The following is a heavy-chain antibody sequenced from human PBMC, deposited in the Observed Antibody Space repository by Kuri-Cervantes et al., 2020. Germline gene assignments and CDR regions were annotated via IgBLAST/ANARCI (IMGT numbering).Heavy chain of an antibody. D-gene: IGHD3-10*01. CDR2: IYYSGST. CDR3: ARGGSNWFDP. V-gene: IGHV4-39*01. Sequence: SETLSLTCTVSGGSISSSSYYWGWIRQPPGKGLEWIGSIYYSGSTYYNPSLKSRVTISVDTSKNQFSLQLNSVTPEDTAVYYCARGGSNWFDPWGQGILVTVSS. CDR1: GGSISSSSYY. J-gene: IGHJ5*02.